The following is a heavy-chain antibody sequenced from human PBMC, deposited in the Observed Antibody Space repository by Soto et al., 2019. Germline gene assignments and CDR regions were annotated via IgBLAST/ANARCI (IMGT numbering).Heavy chain of an antibody. J-gene: IGHJ4*02. CDR3: VSDPNWEWGY. CDR1: GFVFASND. V-gene: IGHV3-23*01. D-gene: IGHD1-26*01. CDR2: INYSGVST. Sequence: GWSLRLSCSASGFVFASNDMNWVRQRPGKGLEWVSNINYSGVSTYYSDAVKGRFTISRDNSRNILHLEMNSLTVDDTAVYYCVSDPNWEWGYWGQGTPVTVSS.